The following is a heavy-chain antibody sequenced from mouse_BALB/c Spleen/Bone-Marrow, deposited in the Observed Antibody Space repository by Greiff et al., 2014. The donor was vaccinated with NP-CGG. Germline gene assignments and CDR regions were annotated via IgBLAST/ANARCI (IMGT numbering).Heavy chain of an antibody. CDR2: IYPGNSDT. CDR3: TTLARSDFDY. V-gene: IGHV1-5*01. Sequence: VQLQQSGTVLARPGAAVKMSCKASGYTFSNYWMHWVKQRPGQGLEWIGTIYPGNSDTTYNQKFKGKAKLTAVTSTSTAYMELSSLTNEGSAVYYCTTLARSDFDYWGQGTTLTVSS. D-gene: IGHD3-1*01. CDR1: GYTFSNYW. J-gene: IGHJ2*01.